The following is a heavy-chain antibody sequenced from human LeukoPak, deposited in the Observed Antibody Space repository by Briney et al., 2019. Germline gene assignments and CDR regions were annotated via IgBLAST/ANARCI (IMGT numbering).Heavy chain of an antibody. V-gene: IGHV3-30*02. CDR1: GFTFSSYG. D-gene: IGHD3-10*01. Sequence: GGSLRLSCAASGFTFSSYGMHWVRQAPGKGLEWVAFIRYDGSNKYYADSVKGRFTISRDNSKNTLYLQMNSLRAEDTAVYYCAKDVGLWFGVYGMDVWGQGTTVTVSS. J-gene: IGHJ6*02. CDR3: AKDVGLWFGVYGMDV. CDR2: IRYDGSNK.